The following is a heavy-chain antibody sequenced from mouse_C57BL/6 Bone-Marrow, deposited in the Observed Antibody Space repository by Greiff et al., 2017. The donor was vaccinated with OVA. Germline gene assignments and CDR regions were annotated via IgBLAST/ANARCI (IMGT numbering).Heavy chain of an antibody. Sequence: QVQLQQSGAELVKPGASVKLSCKASGYTFTEYTIHWVKQRSGQGLEWIGWFYPGSGSIKYNEKFKDKATLTADKSSSTVYMELSRLTSEDSAVYFGARHEEKGICYDYDRYAMDYWGQGTSVTVSS. J-gene: IGHJ4*01. CDR3: ARHEEKGICYDYDRYAMDY. D-gene: IGHD2-4*01. V-gene: IGHV1-62-2*01. CDR2: FYPGSGSI. CDR1: GYTFTEYT.